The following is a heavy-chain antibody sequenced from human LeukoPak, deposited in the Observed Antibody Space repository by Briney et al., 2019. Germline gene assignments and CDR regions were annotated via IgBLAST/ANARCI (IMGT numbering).Heavy chain of an antibody. D-gene: IGHD3-10*01. CDR2: INHSGST. CDR1: RFTFSHYS. V-gene: IGHV4-34*01. CDR3: ARGRPPISGRYGSGSYYRGSYYFDY. Sequence: GSLRLSCAASRFTFSHYSMNWIRQPPGKGLEWIGEINHSGSTNYNPSLKSRVTISVDTSKNQFSLKLSSVTAADTAVYYCARGRPPISGRYGSGSYYRGSYYFDYWGQGTLVTVSS. J-gene: IGHJ4*02.